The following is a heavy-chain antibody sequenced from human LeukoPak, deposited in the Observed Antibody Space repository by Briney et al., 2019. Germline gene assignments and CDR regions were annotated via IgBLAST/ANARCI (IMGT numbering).Heavy chain of an antibody. CDR3: AREAEYSSSSDY. V-gene: IGHV3-30-3*01. CDR2: ISYDGSNK. J-gene: IGHJ4*02. Sequence: SGRSLRLSCAASGFTFSSYAMHWVRQAPGKGLEWVAVISYDGSNKYYADSVKGRFTISRGNSKNTLYLQMNSLRAEDTAVYYCAREAEYSSSSDYWGQGTLVTVSS. CDR1: GFTFSSYA. D-gene: IGHD6-6*01.